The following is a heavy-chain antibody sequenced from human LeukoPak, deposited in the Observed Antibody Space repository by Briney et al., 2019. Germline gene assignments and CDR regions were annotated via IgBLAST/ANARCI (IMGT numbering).Heavy chain of an antibody. J-gene: IGHJ4*02. CDR3: ARVVAGHDY. V-gene: IGHV4-61*01. CDR2: IYYSGST. Sequence: SETLSLTCTVSGVSVSSGSYYWSWIRQPPGKGLEWIGYIYYSGSTNYNPSLKSRVTISVDTSKNQFSLKLSSVTAADTAVYYCARVVAGHDYWGQGTLVTVSS. CDR1: GVSVSSGSYY. D-gene: IGHD6-19*01.